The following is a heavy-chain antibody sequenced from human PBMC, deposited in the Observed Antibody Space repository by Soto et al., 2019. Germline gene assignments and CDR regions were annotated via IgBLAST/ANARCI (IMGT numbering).Heavy chain of an antibody. CDR1: GGSISSSNW. CDR3: ARVGYSSGGYSEC. Sequence: SETLSLTCAVSGGSISSSNWWSWVRPPPGKGLEWIGEIYHIGITNCNPSLKSRVTISLDKSKNQFSLKLSSVTAADTAVYYCARVGYSSGGYSECWGEGNMVNFSA. CDR2: IYHIGIT. J-gene: IGHJ4*02. D-gene: IGHD6-19*01. V-gene: IGHV4-4*02.